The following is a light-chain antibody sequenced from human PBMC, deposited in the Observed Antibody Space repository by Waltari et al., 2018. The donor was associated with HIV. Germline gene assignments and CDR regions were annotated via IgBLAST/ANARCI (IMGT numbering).Light chain of an antibody. CDR1: TSNIGGNT. V-gene: IGLV1-44*01. J-gene: IGLJ1*01. CDR3: AAWDDSLKGGA. CDR2: SNN. Sequence: QSVLAQPPSASGTPGQRVTISCSGSTSNIGGNTVSWYQQLPGTAPKLLIYSNNQRPSGVPYRFSGSTSGTSASLVISGLQSEDEADYYCAAWDDSLKGGAFGPGTKVTVL.